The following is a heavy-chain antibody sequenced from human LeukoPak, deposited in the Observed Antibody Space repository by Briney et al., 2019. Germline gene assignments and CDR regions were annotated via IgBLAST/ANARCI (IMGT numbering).Heavy chain of an antibody. Sequence: SETLSLTCTVSGGSISSSSYCWGWIRQPPGEGLEWVGSIYYSGSTYYNPSLKRRVTISVDTSKNQFSLKLSSVTAADTAVYYCARAGRLGYFDYWGQGTLVTVSS. V-gene: IGHV4-39*07. J-gene: IGHJ4*02. CDR1: GGSISSSSYC. CDR2: IYYSGST. CDR3: ARAGRLGYFDY. D-gene: IGHD3-16*01.